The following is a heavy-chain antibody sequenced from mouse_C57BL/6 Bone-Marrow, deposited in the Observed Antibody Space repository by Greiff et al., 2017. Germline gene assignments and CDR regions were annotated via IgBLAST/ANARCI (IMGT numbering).Heavy chain of an antibody. D-gene: IGHD1-3*01. V-gene: IGHV1-54*01. CDR2: INPASGGT. J-gene: IGHJ3*01. Sequence: VQLQQSGAELVRPGTSVKVSCKASGYAFTNYLIKWVKQRPGQGLEWIGVINPASGGTNYNEKFKGKATLTVDTSSSTAYMQLSSLTSEDSAVFFCARSNNVDSCFAYWGQGTLVTVSS. CDR1: GYAFTNYL. CDR3: ARSNNVDSCFAY.